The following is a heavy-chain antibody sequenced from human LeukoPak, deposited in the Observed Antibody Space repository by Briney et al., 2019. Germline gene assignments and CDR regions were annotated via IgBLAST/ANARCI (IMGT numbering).Heavy chain of an antibody. CDR1: GFIFSDYY. CDR3: AKATIAGAGTPALAIDY. D-gene: IGHD6-13*01. CDR2: ISSTSSYT. J-gene: IGHJ4*02. Sequence: GGSLRLSCAASGFIFSDYYMSWIRQAPGKGLEWVSYISSTSSYTAYADSVKGRFTISRDNAKNSLYLQMNSLRDEGTALYFCAKATIAGAGTPALAIDYWGQGTLVTVSS. V-gene: IGHV3-11*05.